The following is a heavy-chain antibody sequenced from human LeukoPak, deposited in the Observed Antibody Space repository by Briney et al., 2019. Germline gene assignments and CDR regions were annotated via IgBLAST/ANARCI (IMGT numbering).Heavy chain of an antibody. Sequence: PSETLSLTCTVSGGSISSYYWSWIRQPAGKGLEWIGRIYTSGSTNYNPSLKSRVTMSVDTSKTQFSLKLSSVTAADTAVYYCARDLTRGLLLWDDAFDIWGQGTMVTVSS. CDR1: GGSISSYY. D-gene: IGHD3-16*01. CDR3: ARDLTRGLLLWDDAFDI. V-gene: IGHV4-4*07. CDR2: IYTSGST. J-gene: IGHJ3*02.